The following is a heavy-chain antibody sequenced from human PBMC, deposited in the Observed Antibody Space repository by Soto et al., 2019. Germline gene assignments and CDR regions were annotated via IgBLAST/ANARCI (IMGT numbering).Heavy chain of an antibody. D-gene: IGHD6-6*01. CDR1: GYTFTSYD. V-gene: IGHV1-8*01. CDR2: MNPNSGNT. Sequence: ASVKVSCKASGYTFTSYDINWVRQATGQGLEWMGWMNPNSGNTGYAQKFQGRVTMTRNTSISTAYMELSSLRSEDTAVYYCARGGGSSSTGDYYYYYMDVWGKGTTVTVSS. J-gene: IGHJ6*03. CDR3: ARGGGSSSTGDYYYYYMDV.